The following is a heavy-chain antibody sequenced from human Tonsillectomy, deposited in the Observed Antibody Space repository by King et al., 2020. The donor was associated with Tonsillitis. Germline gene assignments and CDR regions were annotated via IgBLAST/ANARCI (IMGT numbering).Heavy chain of an antibody. D-gene: IGHD3-10*01. J-gene: IGHJ6*03. CDR1: GYTFTGYF. CDR3: ARDGRFTMGRGVQFYYYMDV. Sequence: VQLVESGAEVKKPGASVKVSCTTSGYTFTGYFIHWVRQAPGQGLEWMGWINPNSGGTNYAQKFQGRVTMTWDTSITTAYMELSRLRSDDTAVYFCARDGRFTMGRGVQFYYYMDVWGKGTTVTVSS. V-gene: IGHV1-2*02. CDR2: INPNSGGT.